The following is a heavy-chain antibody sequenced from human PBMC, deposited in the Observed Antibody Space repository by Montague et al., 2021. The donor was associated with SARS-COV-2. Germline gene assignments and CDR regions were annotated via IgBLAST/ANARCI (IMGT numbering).Heavy chain of an antibody. CDR3: ARRAQWQLSWFFDL. CDR2: INYSGKT. V-gene: IGHV4-39*01. CDR1: GRSISSGTYY. D-gene: IGHD6-19*01. Sequence: SDSLSLTHTLSGRSISSGTYYWGWVRQPPGKGLEWIGTINYSGKTYYNPSLKSRVTISVDTSKNQFSLKVTSVTAADTAVYYCARRAQWQLSWFFDLWGRGTLVTVSS. J-gene: IGHJ2*01.